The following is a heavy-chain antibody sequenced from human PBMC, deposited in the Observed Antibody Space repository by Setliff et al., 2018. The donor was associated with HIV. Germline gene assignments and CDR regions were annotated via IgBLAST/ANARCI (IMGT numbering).Heavy chain of an antibody. Sequence: GESLKISCAASGFTFSSYSMNWVRQAPGKGLEWVAYISTSGSTVYYADSVKGRFTISRDNAKNSLYLQMNSLRAEDMAVYYCARDCLPRAMAGFDIWGQGTMVTV. V-gene: IGHV3-48*01. J-gene: IGHJ3*02. CDR1: GFTFSSYS. D-gene: IGHD6-19*01. CDR3: ARDCLPRAMAGFDI. CDR2: ISTSGSTV.